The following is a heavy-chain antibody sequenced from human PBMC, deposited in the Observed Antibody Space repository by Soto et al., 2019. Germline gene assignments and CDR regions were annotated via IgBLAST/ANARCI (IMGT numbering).Heavy chain of an antibody. CDR3: ARVGLGDGYNSDY. D-gene: IGHD5-12*01. V-gene: IGHV3-30-3*01. J-gene: IGHJ4*02. Sequence: GGSLRLSCAASGFTFSSYAMHWVRQAPGKGLEWVAVISYDGSNKYYADSVKGRFTISRDNSKNTLYLQMSSLRAEDTAVYYCARVGLGDGYNSDYWGQGTLVTVSS. CDR2: ISYDGSNK. CDR1: GFTFSSYA.